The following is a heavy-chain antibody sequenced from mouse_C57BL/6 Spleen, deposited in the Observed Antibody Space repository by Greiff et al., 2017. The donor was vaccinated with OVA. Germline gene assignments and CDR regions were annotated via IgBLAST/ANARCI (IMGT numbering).Heavy chain of an antibody. CDR2: INPNNGGT. D-gene: IGHD1-1*01. V-gene: IGHV1-26*01. J-gene: IGHJ2*01. Sequence: EVQLQQSGPELVKPGASVKISCKASGYTFTDYYMNWVKQSHGKSLEWIGDINPNNGGTSYNQKFKGKATLTVDKSSSTAYMELRSLTSEDSAVYYCAVRFLYYFDYWGQGTTLTVSS. CDR3: AVRFLYYFDY. CDR1: GYTFTDYY.